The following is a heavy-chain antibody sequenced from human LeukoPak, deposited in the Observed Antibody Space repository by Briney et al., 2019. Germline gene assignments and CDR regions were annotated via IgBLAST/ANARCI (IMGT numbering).Heavy chain of an antibody. CDR2: ISSSGSTI. CDR3: ASCYYPSY. D-gene: IGHD3-22*01. J-gene: IGHJ4*02. CDR1: EFTSSDYN. Sequence: GGSLRFSCAASEFTSSDYNMSGIRQAAGKGLEWGSYISSSGSTIYYPDFVKGRFTISRANAKTSLIVQSNILSEEETAVYYGASCYYPSYWGQGTLVTVSS. V-gene: IGHV3-11*01.